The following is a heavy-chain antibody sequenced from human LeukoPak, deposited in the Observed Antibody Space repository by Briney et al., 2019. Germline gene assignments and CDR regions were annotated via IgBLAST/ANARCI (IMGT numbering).Heavy chain of an antibody. V-gene: IGHV4-34*01. CDR2: INHSGST. CDR1: GGSFSGYY. Sequence: SETLSLTCAVYGGSFSGYYWSWIRQPPGKGLEWIGEINHSGSTNYNPSLKSRVTISVDTSKNQFSLKLSSATAADTAVNYCARGGYCSSTSCYLVSFDAFDIWGQGTMVTVSS. D-gene: IGHD2-2*01. CDR3: ARGGYCSSTSCYLVSFDAFDI. J-gene: IGHJ3*02.